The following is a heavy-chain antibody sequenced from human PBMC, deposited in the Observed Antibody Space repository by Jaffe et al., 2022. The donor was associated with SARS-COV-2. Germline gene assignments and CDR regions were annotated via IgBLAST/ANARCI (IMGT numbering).Heavy chain of an antibody. V-gene: IGHV3-23*01. CDR2: ISGSGVIT. D-gene: IGHD2-15*01. CDR3: AKDLGFDIVVVVAAYFDY. J-gene: IGHJ4*02. Sequence: EVQVLESGGGLVQPGGSLRLSCAASGFTFSSYAMSWVRQAPGKGLEWVSAISGSGVITYYRDSVKGRFTISRDNSKNTLYLQMDSLRAEDTAVYYCAKDLGFDIVVVVAAYFDYWGQGTLVTVSS. CDR1: GFTFSSYA.